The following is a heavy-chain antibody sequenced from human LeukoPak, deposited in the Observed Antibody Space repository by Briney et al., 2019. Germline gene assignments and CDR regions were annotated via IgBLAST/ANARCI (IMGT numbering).Heavy chain of an antibody. D-gene: IGHD3-3*01. J-gene: IGHJ6*02. V-gene: IGHV4-34*01. CDR1: GGSFSGYY. CDR3: ARHSEGYYDFWSGYIGARYYYYGMDV. CDR2: INHSGST. Sequence: ETLSLTCAVYGGSFSGYYWSWIRQPPGKGLEWLGEINHSGSTNYNPSLKSRVTISVDTSKNQFSLKLSSVTAADTAVYYCARHSEGYYDFWSGYIGARYYYYGMDVWGQGTTVTVSS.